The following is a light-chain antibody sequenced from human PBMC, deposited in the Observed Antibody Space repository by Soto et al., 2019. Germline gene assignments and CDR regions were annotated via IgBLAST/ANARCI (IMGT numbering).Light chain of an antibody. V-gene: IGKV3-11*01. CDR3: QQHSSWPWT. CDR1: QSVSNI. J-gene: IGKJ1*01. Sequence: EIVLTQSPATLSLSPGERATLSCRASQSVSNILAWYQQKPGQAPRLLISDASTRATGIPGRFSGSGSGTDFSLTISRLEPEDFAVYYCQQHSSWPWTFGQGTKVEIK. CDR2: DAS.